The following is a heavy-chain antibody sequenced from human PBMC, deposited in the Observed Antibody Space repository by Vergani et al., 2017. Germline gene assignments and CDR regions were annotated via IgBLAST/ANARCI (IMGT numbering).Heavy chain of an antibody. D-gene: IGHD4-11*01. J-gene: IGHJ4*02. CDR1: GESFSTHY. CDR3: ARLSRNYELTFDY. V-gene: IGHV4-34*01. Sequence: QVRLQQWGAGLLKASETLYLTCAVFGESFSTHYWSWIRQPPGKGLEWVGEINRSGSTNYNPSLKSRVTISVDTSKNQFSLKLTSVTAADTAVYYCARLSRNYELTFDYWGQGTLVTVSS. CDR2: INRSGST.